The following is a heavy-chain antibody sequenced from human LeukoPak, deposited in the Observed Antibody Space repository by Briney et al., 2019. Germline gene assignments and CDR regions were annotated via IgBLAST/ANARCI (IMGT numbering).Heavy chain of an antibody. D-gene: IGHD2-2*01. CDR1: GGSISSGGYS. CDR3: ARGHDIVVVPAAKQNFDY. V-gene: IGHV4-30-2*01. J-gene: IGHJ4*02. CDR2: IYHSGST. Sequence: PSETLSLTCAVSGGSISSGGYSWSWIRQPPGKGLEWIGYIYHSGSTYYNPSLKSRVTISVDRSKNQFSLKLNSVTAADTAVYYCARGHDIVVVPAAKQNFDYWGQGTLVTVSS.